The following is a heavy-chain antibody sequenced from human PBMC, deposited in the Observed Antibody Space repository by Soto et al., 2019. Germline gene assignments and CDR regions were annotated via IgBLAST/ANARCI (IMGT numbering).Heavy chain of an antibody. CDR3: ARTRLCGGDCYSAYYFDF. J-gene: IGHJ4*02. D-gene: IGHD2-21*02. Sequence: ASVKVSCKASGYTFTNYDINWVRQATGQGLEWMGWMNPSSGNTGYVQKFQGRVTMTRNTSTSTAYMELTSLTSDDTAVYYCARTRLCGGDCYSAYYFDFSGQGALVTVSS. CDR1: GYTFTNYD. CDR2: MNPSSGNT. V-gene: IGHV1-8*01.